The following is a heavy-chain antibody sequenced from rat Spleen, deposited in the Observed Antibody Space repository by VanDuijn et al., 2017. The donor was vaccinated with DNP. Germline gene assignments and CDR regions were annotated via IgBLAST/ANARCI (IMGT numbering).Heavy chain of an antibody. CDR2: IKTGGGST. V-gene: IGHV5-25*01. CDR3: LKHLDA. Sequence: EVQLVESGGDLVQPGRSMKLSCAASGFTFSDYYMAWVRQAPTKGLELVAYIKTGGGSTYYPDSVKGRFTISRDNAENTVYLQMNSLRSEDTATYYCLKHLDAWGQGVMVTVSS. J-gene: IGHJ2*01. CDR1: GFTFSDYY.